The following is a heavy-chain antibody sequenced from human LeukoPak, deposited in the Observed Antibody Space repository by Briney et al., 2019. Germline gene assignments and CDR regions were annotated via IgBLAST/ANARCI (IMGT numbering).Heavy chain of an antibody. J-gene: IGHJ5*02. V-gene: IGHV4-61*02. D-gene: IGHD3-3*01. CDR1: GGSISSGSYY. CDR3: ARGKHSLRLKAP. Sequence: SQTLSLTCTVSGGSISSGSYYWSWIRQPAGKGLEWIGRIYTSGSTNYNPSLKSRVTISVDTSKNQFSLKLSSVTAADTAVYYCARGKHSLRLKAPWGQGTLVTASS. CDR2: IYTSGST.